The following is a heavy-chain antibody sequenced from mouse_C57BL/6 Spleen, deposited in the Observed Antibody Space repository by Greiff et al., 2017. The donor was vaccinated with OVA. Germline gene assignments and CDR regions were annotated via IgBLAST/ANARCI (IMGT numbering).Heavy chain of an antibody. V-gene: IGHV1-42*01. D-gene: IGHD1-1*01. Sequence: VQLQQSGPELVKPGASVMISCKASGYSFTGYYMNWVKQSPEKSLEWIGEINPSTGGTTYNQKFKAKATLTVDKSSSTAYMQLKSLTSEDSAVYYCAGCDYGSSYDYWGQGTTLTVSS. J-gene: IGHJ2*01. CDR2: INPSTGGT. CDR3: AGCDYGSSYDY. CDR1: GYSFTGYY.